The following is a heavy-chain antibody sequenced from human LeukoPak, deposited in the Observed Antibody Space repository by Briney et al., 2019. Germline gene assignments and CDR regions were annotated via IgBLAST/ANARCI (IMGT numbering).Heavy chain of an antibody. D-gene: IGHD2-21*02. CDR3: ARGPPYIVVVTAIGFFDS. CDR1: GGSISSSSYY. V-gene: IGHV4-39*07. J-gene: IGHJ4*02. Sequence: SETLSLTCTVSGGSISSSSYYWGWIRQPPGKGLEWIGSLYYSGGTYCNPSLKSRVTISVDTSKNQFSLKLSSVTAADTAVYYCARGPPYIVVVTAIGFFDSWGQGTLVTVSS. CDR2: LYYSGGT.